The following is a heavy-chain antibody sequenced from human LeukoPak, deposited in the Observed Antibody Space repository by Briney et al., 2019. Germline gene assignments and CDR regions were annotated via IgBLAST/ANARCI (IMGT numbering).Heavy chain of an antibody. V-gene: IGHV3-21*01. Sequence: GSLRLSCAASGFTFSPYAMNWVRQPPGKGLEWVSSIGGSGSSIYYADSVKGRFTISRDNAKNSLYLQMNSLRAEDTAVYYCARESEESFDYWGQGTLVTVSS. CDR2: IGGSGSSI. CDR1: GFTFSPYA. J-gene: IGHJ4*02. CDR3: ARESEESFDY.